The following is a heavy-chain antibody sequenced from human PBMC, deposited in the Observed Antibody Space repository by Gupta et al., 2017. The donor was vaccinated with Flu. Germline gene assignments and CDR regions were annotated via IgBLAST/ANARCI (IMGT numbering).Heavy chain of an antibody. J-gene: IGHJ4*01. CDR3: ARPDARDGGGEWHWDY. CDR1: YW. CDR2: IYAGDSDT. V-gene: IGHV5-51*01. Sequence: YWIGWVRQMPGKGLEGMGIIYAGDSDTRYSPSCQGQVTISADKSISTADLEWSSMKASETAMYYCARPDARDGGGEWHWDYGGHGTLVTVYS. D-gene: IGHD2-21*01.